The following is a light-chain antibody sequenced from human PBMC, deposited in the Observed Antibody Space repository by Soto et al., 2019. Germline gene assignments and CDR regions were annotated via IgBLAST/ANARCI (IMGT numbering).Light chain of an antibody. V-gene: IGLV2-14*01. CDR1: SSDVGGYNY. CDR2: EVS. CDR3: SSYTSSSTYV. J-gene: IGLJ1*01. Sequence: QSALTKPASVSGSPGQSITISFTGTSSDVGGYNYVSWYQQHPGKAPKLMIYEVSNRPSGVSNRFSGSKSGNTASLTISGLQAEDEADYYCSSYTSSSTYVFGTGTKLTVL.